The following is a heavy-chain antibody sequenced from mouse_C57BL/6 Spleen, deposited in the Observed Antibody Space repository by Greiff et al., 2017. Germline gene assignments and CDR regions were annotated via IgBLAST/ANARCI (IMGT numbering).Heavy chain of an antibody. CDR1: GYTFTDYE. Sequence: LVESGAELVRPGASVTLSCKASGYTFTDYEMHWVKQTPVHGLEWIGAIDPETGGTAYNQKFKGKAILTADKSSSTAYMELRSLTSEDSAVYYCTRSNYYDYDEGIFDYWGQGTTLTVSS. V-gene: IGHV1-15*01. CDR3: TRSNYYDYDEGIFDY. CDR2: IDPETGGT. D-gene: IGHD2-4*01. J-gene: IGHJ2*01.